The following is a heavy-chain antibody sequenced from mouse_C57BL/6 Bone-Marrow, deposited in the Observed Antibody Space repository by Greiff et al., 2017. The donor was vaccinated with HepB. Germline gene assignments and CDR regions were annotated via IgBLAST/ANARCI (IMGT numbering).Heavy chain of an antibody. CDR1: GFTFTDYY. D-gene: IGHD1-1*01. CDR2: IRNKANGYTT. J-gene: IGHJ1*03. CDR3: ARSPFYYGSRYWYFDV. Sequence: DVKLVESGGGLVQPGGSLSLSCAASGFTFTDYYMSWVRQPPGKALEWLGFIRNKANGYTTEYSASVKGRFTISRDNSQSILYLQMNALRAEDSATYYCARSPFYYGSRYWYFDVWGTGTTVTVSS. V-gene: IGHV7-3*01.